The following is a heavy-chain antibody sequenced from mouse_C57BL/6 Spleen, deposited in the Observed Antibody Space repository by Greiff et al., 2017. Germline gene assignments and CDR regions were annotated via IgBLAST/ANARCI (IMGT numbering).Heavy chain of an antibody. CDR2: IYPGSGNT. CDR3: ASPGLICYYGSSRFAY. J-gene: IGHJ3*01. D-gene: IGHD1-1*01. CDR1: GYTFTDYY. V-gene: IGHV1-84*01. Sequence: QVQLQQSGPELVKPGASVKISCKASGYTFTDYYINWVKQRPGQGLEWIGWIYPGSGNTKYNEKFKGKATLTVDTSSSTAYMQLSSLTSEDSAVYFGASPGLICYYGSSRFAYWGQGTLVTVSA.